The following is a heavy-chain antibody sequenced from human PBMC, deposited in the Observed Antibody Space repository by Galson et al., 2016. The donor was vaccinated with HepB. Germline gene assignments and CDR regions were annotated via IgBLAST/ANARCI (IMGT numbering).Heavy chain of an antibody. V-gene: IGHV3-30*04. Sequence: SLRLSCAVSGFDFSHYAMHWVRQAPGKGLEWVAYTSYDGSDEYYADSVKGRFTIFKDNYRDTLNLQMHSLRAEDTAVYYCAKDLVSGAVPYVGYFHQWGLGTLVTVSS. J-gene: IGHJ1*01. CDR3: AKDLVSGAVPYVGYFHQ. CDR1: GFDFSHYA. CDR2: TSYDGSDE. D-gene: IGHD5/OR15-5a*01.